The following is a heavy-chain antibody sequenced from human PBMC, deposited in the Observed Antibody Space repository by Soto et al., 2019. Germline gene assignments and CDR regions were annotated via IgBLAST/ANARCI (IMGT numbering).Heavy chain of an antibody. CDR3: ARQYYYENSAHYCGSDGLDI. J-gene: IGHJ3*02. D-gene: IGHD3-22*01. CDR2: IYPGVSDI. V-gene: IGHV5-51*01. Sequence: GESLKISCKGSGYSFTKYLIGWVRQMPGKGLEWMGTIYPGVSDIRYSPSSQGQVTISADKSITTAYLQWSSLRASDTAMYYCARQYYYENSAHYCGSDGLDIWGQGTMVTVS. CDR1: GYSFTKYL.